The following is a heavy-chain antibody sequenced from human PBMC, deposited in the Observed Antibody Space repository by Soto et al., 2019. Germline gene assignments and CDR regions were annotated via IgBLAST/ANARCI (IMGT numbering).Heavy chain of an antibody. Sequence: GGSLRLSCSASGFNFKIYGMTWVRQAPGKGLEWISDISTLGTTIHYADSVRDRFTISRDNPTNTVYLHLTSLRDEDTAVYYCARVAITGVVNRPFFFFDLWGQGTLLTVSS. CDR2: ISTLGTTI. J-gene: IGHJ4*02. V-gene: IGHV3-48*03. CDR1: GFNFKIYG. CDR3: ARVAITGVVNRPFFFFDL. D-gene: IGHD2-15*01.